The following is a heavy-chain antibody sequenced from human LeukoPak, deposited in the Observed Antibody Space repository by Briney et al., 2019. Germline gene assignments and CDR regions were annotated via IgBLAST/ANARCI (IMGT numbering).Heavy chain of an antibody. CDR1: AGSISDYY. J-gene: IGHJ3*02. Sequence: SETLSLTCSVSAGSISDYYWSWIRRPPGKGLEWIGYIYYSGNTDYNPSLKSRVTISVDTSNNQFSLRLGSVTAADTAVYHCARHCCSGPAKRVFDIWGQGTMVTVSS. V-gene: IGHV4-59*08. D-gene: IGHD2-15*01. CDR2: IYYSGNT. CDR3: ARHCCSGPAKRVFDI.